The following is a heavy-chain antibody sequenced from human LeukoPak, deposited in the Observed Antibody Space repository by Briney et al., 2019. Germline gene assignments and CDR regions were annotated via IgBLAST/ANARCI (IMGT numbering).Heavy chain of an antibody. CDR3: ASSRAVVQGVTSPFDY. D-gene: IGHD3-10*01. Sequence: GGSLRLSCAASGFTFSSYAMSWVRHAPGKGQEWVSAISGSGGSTYYADSVKGRFTISRDNSMNTLYLQMNSLRAEDTAVYYCASSRAVVQGVTSPFDYWGQGTLVTVSS. J-gene: IGHJ4*02. CDR2: ISGSGGST. CDR1: GFTFSSYA. V-gene: IGHV3-23*01.